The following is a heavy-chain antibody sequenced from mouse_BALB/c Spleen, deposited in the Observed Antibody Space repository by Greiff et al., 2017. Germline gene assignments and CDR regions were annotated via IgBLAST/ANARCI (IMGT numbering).Heavy chain of an antibody. D-gene: IGHD1-1*01. CDR2: ISSGGSYT. CDR3: ARHNGSSSWFAY. CDR1: GFTFSNYG. J-gene: IGHJ3*01. Sequence: EVMLVESGGDLVKPGGSLKLSCAASGFTFSNYGMSWVRQTPDKRLEWVATISSGGSYTYYPDSVKGRFTISRDNAKNTLYLQMSSLKSEDTAMYYCARHNGSSSWFAYWGQGTLVTVSA. V-gene: IGHV5-6*02.